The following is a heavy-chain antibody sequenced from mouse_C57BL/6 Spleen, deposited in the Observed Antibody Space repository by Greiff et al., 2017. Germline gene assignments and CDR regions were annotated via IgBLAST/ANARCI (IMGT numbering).Heavy chain of an antibody. CDR2: ISSGGDYI. D-gene: IGHD1-1*01. V-gene: IGHV5-9-1*02. CDR1: GFTFSSYA. Sequence: EVHLVESGEGLVKPGGSLKLSCAASGFTFSSYAMSWVRQTPEKRLEWVAYISSGGDYIYYADTVKGRFTISRDNARNTLYLQMSSLKSEDTAMYYWTRGNYGSSYARDYGGQGTSVTVSS. J-gene: IGHJ4*01. CDR3: TRGNYGSSYARDY.